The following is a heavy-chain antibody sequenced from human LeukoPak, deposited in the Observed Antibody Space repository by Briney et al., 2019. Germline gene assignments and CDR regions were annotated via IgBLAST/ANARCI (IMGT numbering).Heavy chain of an antibody. J-gene: IGHJ4*02. CDR2: IYYSGST. Sequence: SQTLSLTCTVSGGSISSGGYYWSWIRQHPGKGLEWIGYIYYSGSTYYNPSLKSRVTISVDTSKNQFSLKLSSVTAADTAVYYCARDGVAAAVKLDYWGQGTLVTVSS. CDR1: GGSISSGGYY. V-gene: IGHV4-31*03. D-gene: IGHD6-13*01. CDR3: ARDGVAAAVKLDY.